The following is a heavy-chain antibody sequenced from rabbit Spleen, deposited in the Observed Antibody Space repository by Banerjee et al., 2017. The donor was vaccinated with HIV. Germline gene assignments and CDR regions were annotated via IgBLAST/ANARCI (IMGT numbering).Heavy chain of an antibody. D-gene: IGHD7-1*01. Sequence: QSLEESGGGLVQPEGSLALTCKASGFSFSSSDYIYWVRQAPGKGLEWISCIAGSSSGFTYSATWAKGRFTISKASSTTVTLQMTTLTAVDTATYFCARDTGTSFSSYGMDLWGPGTLVTVS. V-gene: IGHV1S40*01. CDR2: IAGSSSGFT. CDR3: ARDTGTSFSSYGMDL. J-gene: IGHJ6*01. CDR1: GFSFSSSDY.